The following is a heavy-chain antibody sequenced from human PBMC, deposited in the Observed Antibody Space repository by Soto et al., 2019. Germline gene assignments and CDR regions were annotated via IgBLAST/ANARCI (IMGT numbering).Heavy chain of an antibody. CDR3: TTDTAMVDGGY. V-gene: IGHV3-15*01. J-gene: IGHJ4*02. CDR1: GFTFSNAW. Sequence: EVQLVESGGGLVKPGGSLRLSCAASGFTFSNAWMSWVRQAPGKGLEWVGRIKSKTDGGTTDYAAPVKGRFTISRDDSKNTRYLQMNSLKTEDTAVYYCTTDTAMVDGGYWGQGTLVTVSS. CDR2: IKSKTDGGTT. D-gene: IGHD5-18*01.